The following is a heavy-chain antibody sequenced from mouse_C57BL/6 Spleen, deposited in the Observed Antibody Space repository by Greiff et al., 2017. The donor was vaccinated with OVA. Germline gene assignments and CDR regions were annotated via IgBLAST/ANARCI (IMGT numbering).Heavy chain of an antibody. V-gene: IGHV7-3*01. CDR3: ARYAPYFDY. J-gene: IGHJ2*01. Sequence: EVKLMESGGGLVQPGGSLSLSCAASGFTFTDYYMSWVRQPPGKGLEWLGFIRNKANGYTTEYSASVKGRFTISRDNSQSILYLQMNALRAEDSATYYCARYAPYFDYWGQGTTLTVSS. CDR2: IRNKANGYTT. CDR1: GFTFTDYY.